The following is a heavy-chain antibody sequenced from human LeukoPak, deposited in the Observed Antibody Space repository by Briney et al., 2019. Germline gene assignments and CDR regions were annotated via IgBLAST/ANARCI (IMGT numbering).Heavy chain of an antibody. D-gene: IGHD3-10*01. J-gene: IGHJ5*02. CDR1: GGAFSNSA. V-gene: IGHV1-69*01. CDR3: ARGSHIRTHDRDNWFDP. Sequence: SVKVSCKASGGAFSNSAISWVRQAPGQGLEWMGGIIPIFGTANYAQRFQGRVTITADESTTTAYMEVSSLRSEDTAVYYCARGSHIRTHDRDNWFDPWGQGTLVTVSS. CDR2: IIPIFGTA.